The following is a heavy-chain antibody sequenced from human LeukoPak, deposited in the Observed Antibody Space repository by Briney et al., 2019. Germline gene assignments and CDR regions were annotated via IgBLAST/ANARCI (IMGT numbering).Heavy chain of an antibody. J-gene: IGHJ4*02. V-gene: IGHV3-11*06. CDR2: IRSSSSYT. Sequence: GGSLRLSCAASGFTFSEYYMSWIRQAPGKGLEWVSYIRSSSSYTNYADSVKGRFTISRDNAKNSLYLQMNSLRAEDTAVYYCARGYYDNSGYYFPFDFWGQGTLVTASS. CDR1: GFTFSEYY. D-gene: IGHD3-22*01. CDR3: ARGYYDNSGYYFPFDF.